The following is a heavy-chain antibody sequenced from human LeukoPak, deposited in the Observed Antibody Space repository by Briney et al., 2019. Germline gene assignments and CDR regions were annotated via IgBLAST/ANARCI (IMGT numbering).Heavy chain of an antibody. CDR3: ARFTVTTSYIFDY. CDR1: GGSISSSSYY. J-gene: IGHJ4*02. Sequence: SETLSLTCTVSGGSISSSSYYWGWIRQPPGKGLEWVGSIYYSGSTYYNPSLKSRVTISVDTSKNQFSLKLSSVTAADTAVYYCARFTVTTSYIFDYWGQGTLVTVSS. CDR2: IYYSGST. V-gene: IGHV4-39*01. D-gene: IGHD4-11*01.